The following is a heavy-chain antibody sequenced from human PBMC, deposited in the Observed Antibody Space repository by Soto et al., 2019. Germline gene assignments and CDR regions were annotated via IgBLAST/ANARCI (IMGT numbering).Heavy chain of an antibody. CDR2: IDWDDDK. CDR1: GFSLSTSGMC. D-gene: IGHD2-15*01. CDR3: ARIPSYCSGGSCYPPGDYYYYGMGV. J-gene: IGHJ6*02. Sequence: SGPTVVNPTQTLTLTCTFSGFSLSTSGMCVSWIRQPPGKALEWLALIDWDDDKYYSTSLTTRLTISKDTSKNQVVLTMTNMDPVDTATYYCARIPSYCSGGSCYPPGDYYYYGMGVWGQGTTVTVSS. V-gene: IGHV2-70*01.